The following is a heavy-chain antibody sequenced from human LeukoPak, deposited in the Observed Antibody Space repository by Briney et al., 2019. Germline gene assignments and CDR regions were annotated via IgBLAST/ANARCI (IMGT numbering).Heavy chain of an antibody. CDR1: GFGFSYYS. V-gene: IGHV3-11*04. D-gene: IGHD3-10*02. CDR3: AELGITMIGGV. CDR2: ISSSGSTI. J-gene: IGHJ6*04. Sequence: GGSLRLSCVASGFGFSYYSMSWFRQAPGKGLEWVSYISSSGSTIYYADSVKGRFIISRDNAKNSLYLQMNSLRAEDTAVYYCAELGITMIGGVWGKGTTVTISS.